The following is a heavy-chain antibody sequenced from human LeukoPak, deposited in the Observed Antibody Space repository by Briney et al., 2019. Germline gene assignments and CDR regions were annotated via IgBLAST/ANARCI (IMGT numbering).Heavy chain of an antibody. V-gene: IGHV4-61*02. J-gene: IGHJ6*03. CDR3: ARDRYSSSRYYYYMDV. D-gene: IGHD6-6*01. CDR2: IYTSGST. Sequence: SQTPSLTCTVSGGSISSGSYYWSWIRQPAGKGLEWIGRIYTSGSTNYNPSLKSRVTISVDTSKNQFSLKLSSVTAADTAVYYCARDRYSSSRYYYYMDVWGKGTTVTVSS. CDR1: GGSISSGSYY.